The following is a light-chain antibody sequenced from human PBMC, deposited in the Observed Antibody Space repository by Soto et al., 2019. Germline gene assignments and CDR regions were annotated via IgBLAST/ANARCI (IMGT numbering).Light chain of an antibody. CDR3: QQSSDFPLT. J-gene: IGKJ4*01. CDR1: QGISSW. Sequence: DIQMTQSPSTLSASLGDRVTITCRASQGISSWLAWYQQKPGKAPKLLIYAATILQSGVPSRFSGSESGTDFSLTISSLQPEDFATYFCQQSSDFPLTFGGGTKVDI. V-gene: IGKV1-12*01. CDR2: AAT.